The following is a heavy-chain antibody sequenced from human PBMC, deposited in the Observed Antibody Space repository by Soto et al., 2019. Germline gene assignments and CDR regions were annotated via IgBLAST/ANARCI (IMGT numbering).Heavy chain of an antibody. Sequence: QLQLEQSGPEVKKPGSSVKVSCKASGRSFSSDGVSWVRQAPGQGLEWMGGIIPVFGTTNYAQKFQDRVTITADESTNTAYMDLSSLRSEDTAIYYCAMGGSPYVWFNEFWGQGTLVTVSS. CDR2: IIPVFGTT. D-gene: IGHD3-16*01. V-gene: IGHV1-69*01. CDR1: GRSFSSDG. CDR3: AMGGSPYVWFNEF. J-gene: IGHJ4*02.